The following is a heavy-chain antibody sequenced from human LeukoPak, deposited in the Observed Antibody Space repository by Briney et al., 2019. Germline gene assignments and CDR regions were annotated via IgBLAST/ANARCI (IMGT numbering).Heavy chain of an antibody. V-gene: IGHV3-15*01. CDR2: IKSKTDGGTT. CDR1: GFTLSSYA. CDR3: TTTVTHGNFYYYYYYMDV. J-gene: IGHJ6*03. Sequence: GGSLRLSCAASGFTLSSYAMSWVRQAPGKGLEWVGRIKSKTDGGTTDYAAPVKGRFTISRDDSKNTLYLQMNSLKTEDTAVYYCTTTVTHGNFYYYYYYMDVWGKGTTVTISS. D-gene: IGHD4-17*01.